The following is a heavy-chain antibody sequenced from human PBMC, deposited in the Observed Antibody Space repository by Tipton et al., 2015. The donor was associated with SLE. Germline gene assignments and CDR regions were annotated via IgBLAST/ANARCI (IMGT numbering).Heavy chain of an antibody. CDR2: SSGTSSTR. V-gene: IGHV3-48*02. J-gene: IGHJ4*02. D-gene: IGHD3-22*01. CDR3: ASEPNYYDSAYFDY. Sequence: SLRLSCVASGFTFSPYSMNWVRQTPGKGLEWIAYSSGTSSTRYYADSVKGRFIISRDNAKNSFYLQMNGLRDDDTAVYYCASEPNYYDSAYFDYWSQGIMVTVSS. CDR1: GFTFSPYS.